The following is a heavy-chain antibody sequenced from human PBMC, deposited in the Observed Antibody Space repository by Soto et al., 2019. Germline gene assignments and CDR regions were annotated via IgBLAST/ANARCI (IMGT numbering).Heavy chain of an antibody. V-gene: IGHV3-30*18. CDR3: AKDLRSLSGSYRY. D-gene: IGHD1-26*01. J-gene: IGHJ4*02. CDR1: GFTFSSYG. CDR2: ISYDGSNK. Sequence: QVQLVESGRGVVQPGRSLRLSCAASGFTFSSYGMHWVRQAPGKGLEWVAVISYDGSNKYYADSVKGRFTISRDNSKNTLYLQMNSLRAEDTAVYYCAKDLRSLSGSYRYWGQGTLVTVSS.